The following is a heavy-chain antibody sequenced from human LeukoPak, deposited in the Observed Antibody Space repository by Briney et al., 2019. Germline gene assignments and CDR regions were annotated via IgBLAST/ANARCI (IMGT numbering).Heavy chain of an antibody. D-gene: IGHD6-19*01. CDR3: ARDLTAGSGWSHAFNI. CDR1: GGSSSPYY. J-gene: IGHJ3*02. Sequence: PSETLSLTCTVSGGSSSPYYWTWIRQPPGKGLEWIGYIYHTGSTNYNPSLKSRVTISVDTSKNQFSLKLSSVTAADTAAYYCARDLTAGSGWSHAFNIWGHGTKVTVSS. V-gene: IGHV4-59*01. CDR2: IYHTGST.